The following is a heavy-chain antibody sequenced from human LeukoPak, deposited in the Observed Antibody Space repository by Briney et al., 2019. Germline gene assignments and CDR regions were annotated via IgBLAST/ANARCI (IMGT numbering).Heavy chain of an antibody. J-gene: IGHJ4*02. CDR2: ISGGGGST. CDR3: ARGYKSGWNY. D-gene: IGHD5-12*01. Sequence: PGGSLRLSCAASGFTFSNYAMNWVRQAPGKGLEWVSTISGGGGSTCYADSVKGRFTISRDNSKYTLYLQINSLRAEDTAVYYCARGYKSGWNYWGQGTLVAVSS. V-gene: IGHV3-23*01. CDR1: GFTFSNYA.